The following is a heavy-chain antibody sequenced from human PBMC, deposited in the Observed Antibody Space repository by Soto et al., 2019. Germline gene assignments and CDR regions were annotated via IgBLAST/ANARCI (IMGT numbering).Heavy chain of an antibody. CDR1: GYTFTSTF. CDR3: DRVSQDSGRYDY. V-gene: IGHV1-46*03. CDR2: ITPNGGST. Sequence: ASVKVSCKASGYTFTSTFLHWVRQAPGQGLEWMGVITPNGGSTNYAQTFQGRVTMTRDTSTSTVYMELSSLRSEDTAVYYCDRVSQDSGRYDYWSRGSLVTGSS. D-gene: IGHD6-25*01. J-gene: IGHJ4*02.